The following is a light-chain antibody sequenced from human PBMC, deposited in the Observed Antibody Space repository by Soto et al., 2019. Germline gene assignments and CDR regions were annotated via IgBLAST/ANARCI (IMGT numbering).Light chain of an antibody. Sequence: EIVMTQSPATLSVSPGERATLSCSASQSVSSNLAWYQQKPGQAPRLLLYGASTRATGIPARFSGSGSGTDFTLTISSLQSEDFAVYYCQQYNKWPPWTFGQGTKVEIK. CDR3: QQYNKWPPWT. V-gene: IGKV3-15*01. CDR2: GAS. CDR1: QSVSSN. J-gene: IGKJ1*01.